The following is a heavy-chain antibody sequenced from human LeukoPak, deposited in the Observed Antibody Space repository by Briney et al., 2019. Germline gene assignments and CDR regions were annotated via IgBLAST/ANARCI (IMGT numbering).Heavy chain of an antibody. CDR3: ARDQGRIMYSSSWTPGDY. V-gene: IGHV3-23*01. Sequence: GGSLRLSCAASGFTFSSYAMSWVRQAPGKGLQWVSGISGSGGSTYYADSVKGRFTISRDNAKNSLYLQMNSLRAEDTAVYYCARDQGRIMYSSSWTPGDYWGQGTLVTVSS. J-gene: IGHJ4*02. D-gene: IGHD6-13*01. CDR1: GFTFSSYA. CDR2: ISGSGGST.